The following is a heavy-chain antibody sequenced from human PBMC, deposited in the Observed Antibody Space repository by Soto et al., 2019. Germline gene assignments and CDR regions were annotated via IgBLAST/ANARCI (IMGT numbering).Heavy chain of an antibody. CDR1: GFSLSTSGVG. J-gene: IGHJ4*02. D-gene: IGHD1-20*01. V-gene: IGHV2-5*01. Sequence: QITLKESGPTLVKPTQTLTLTCTFSGFSLSTSGVGVGWISQPPGKALELLARIHLNDDKYYRSSLESRVTISKAASKTQVVLTLTNMDPVDTATYSCAYNRWGPLLYWCQGTLVTAS. CDR2: IHLNDDK. CDR3: AYNRWGPLLY.